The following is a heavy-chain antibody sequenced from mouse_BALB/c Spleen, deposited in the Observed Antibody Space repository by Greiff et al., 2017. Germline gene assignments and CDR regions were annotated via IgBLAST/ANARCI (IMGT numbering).Heavy chain of an antibody. D-gene: IGHD2-10*01. CDR1: GFSLSRYS. CDR2: IWGGGST. Sequence: VKLMESGPGLVAPSQSLSITCTVSGFSLSRYSVHWVRQPPGKGLEWLGMIWGGGSTDYNSAIKSRLSISKDNSKSQVFFKMNSLQADDTAIYYCAKKEGPYYGLYYYAMDYWGQGTSVTVSS. J-gene: IGHJ4*01. V-gene: IGHV2-6-4*01. CDR3: AKKEGPYYGLYYYAMDY.